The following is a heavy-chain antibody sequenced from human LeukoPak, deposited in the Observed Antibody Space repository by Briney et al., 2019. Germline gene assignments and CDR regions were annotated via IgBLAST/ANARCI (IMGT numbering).Heavy chain of an antibody. Sequence: GRSLRLSCAASGFTFSSYAMHWVRQAPGKGLEWVAVISNDGGIKYYADSVKGRFTISRDNSKNTLYLQMNSLRVEDTAVYYCARANFIALAGYFDYWGQGTLVTVSS. D-gene: IGHD6-19*01. CDR2: ISNDGGIK. CDR3: ARANFIALAGYFDY. CDR1: GFTFSSYA. J-gene: IGHJ4*02. V-gene: IGHV3-30-3*01.